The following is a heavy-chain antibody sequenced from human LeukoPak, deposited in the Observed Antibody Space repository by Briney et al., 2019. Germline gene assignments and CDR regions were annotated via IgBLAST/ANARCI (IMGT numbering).Heavy chain of an antibody. CDR1: GGTFSSYA. CDR2: IIPIFGTT. Sequence: SVKVSCKASGGTFSSYAISWVRQAPGQGLEWMGGIIPIFGTTNYAQKFQGRVTITADESTSTAYMELSSLRSEDTAMYYCARCPPYSSSWYNWFDPWGQGTLVTVSS. V-gene: IGHV1-69*13. CDR3: ARCPPYSSSWYNWFDP. J-gene: IGHJ5*02. D-gene: IGHD6-13*01.